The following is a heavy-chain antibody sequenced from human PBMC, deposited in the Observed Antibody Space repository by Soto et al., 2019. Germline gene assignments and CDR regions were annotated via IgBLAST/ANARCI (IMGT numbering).Heavy chain of an antibody. J-gene: IGHJ4*02. Sequence: SETLSLTCTVYGGSFIGYYCICVRHPPLKGREWIGEINHSGITNYNPSLKSRVTISVDTSKNQFSLKLSSVTAADTAVYYCARGPRYSSGWYGYWGQGTLVTVSS. CDR3: ARGPRYSSGWYGY. CDR2: INHSGIT. CDR1: GGSFIGYY. D-gene: IGHD6-19*01. V-gene: IGHV4-34*01.